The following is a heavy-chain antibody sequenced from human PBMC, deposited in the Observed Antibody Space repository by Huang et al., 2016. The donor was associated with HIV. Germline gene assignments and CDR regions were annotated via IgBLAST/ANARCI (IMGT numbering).Heavy chain of an antibody. CDR1: GGSMSSYY. V-gene: IGHV4-59*01. D-gene: IGHD6-6*01. Sequence: QVQLQESGPGLVKPSETLSLTCTVSGGSMSSYYWSWIRHPPGKGLEWIGSIYYSGSTNYNPALKSRGTISVDTSKTQFSLRLSSVTAADTAVYYCASASIAARRWFDPWGQGSLVTVSS. CDR2: IYYSGST. J-gene: IGHJ5*02. CDR3: ASASIAARRWFDP.